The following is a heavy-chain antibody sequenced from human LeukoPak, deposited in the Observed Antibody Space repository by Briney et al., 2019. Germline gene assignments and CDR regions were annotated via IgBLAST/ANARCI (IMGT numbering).Heavy chain of an antibody. CDR3: ARSSGDFDHYYGMDV. Sequence: GGSLRLSCAASGFTFSRHAMHWVRRAPGKGLELVSSISGNGDSTGYGNSVKGRFTISRDNSKNTLYLQMGSLRIEDMAIYYCARSSGDFDHYYGMDVWGQGTTVTVSS. CDR2: ISGNGDST. J-gene: IGHJ6*02. V-gene: IGHV3-64*01. CDR1: GFTFSRHA. D-gene: IGHD1-26*01.